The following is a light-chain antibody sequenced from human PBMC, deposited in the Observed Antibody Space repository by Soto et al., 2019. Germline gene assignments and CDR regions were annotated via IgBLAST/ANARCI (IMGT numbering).Light chain of an antibody. CDR3: SSDISSSAPYV. Sequence: SVLTQPASLSGSPGQSITISCTGTTNDIGGYNYVSWYQQHPGKAPKLMIYDVTRRPSGVSNRFSGSKSGNTASLTISGLQAEDEADYYCSSDISSSAPYVFGTGTKVTVL. CDR2: DVT. J-gene: IGLJ1*01. CDR1: TNDIGGYNY. V-gene: IGLV2-14*01.